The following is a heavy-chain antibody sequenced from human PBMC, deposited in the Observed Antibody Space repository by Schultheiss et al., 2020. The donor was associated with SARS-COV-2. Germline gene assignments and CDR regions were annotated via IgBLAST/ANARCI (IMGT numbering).Heavy chain of an antibody. D-gene: IGHD1-7*01. CDR2: IYYSGST. J-gene: IGHJ4*02. CDR3: ATSLELQYNY. Sequence: SETLSLTCTVSGGSISSSSYYWGWIRQPPGKGLEWIGSIYYSGSTNYNPSLKSRVTISVDTSKNQFSLKLSSVTAADTAVYYCATSLELQYNYWGQGTLVTVSS. CDR1: GGSISSSSYY. V-gene: IGHV4-39*07.